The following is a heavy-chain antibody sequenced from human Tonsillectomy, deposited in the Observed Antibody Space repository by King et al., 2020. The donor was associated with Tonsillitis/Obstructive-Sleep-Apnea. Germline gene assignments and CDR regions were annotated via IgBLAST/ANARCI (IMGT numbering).Heavy chain of an antibody. D-gene: IGHD1-1*01. J-gene: IGHJ5*02. CDR3: ARDSGGGRRRNNWFDP. V-gene: IGHV4-59*01. CDR1: GGSISSYY. CDR2: IYYSGST. Sequence: VQLQESGPGLVKPSETLSLTCTVSGGSISSYYWSWIRHPPGKGLEWIGYIYYSGSTNYNPSLKSRVTISVDTSKNQFSLKLSSVTAADTAVYYCARDSGGGRRRNNWFDPWGQGTLVTVSS.